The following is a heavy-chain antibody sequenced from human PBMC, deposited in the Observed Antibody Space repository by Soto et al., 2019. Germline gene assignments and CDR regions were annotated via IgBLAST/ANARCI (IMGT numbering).Heavy chain of an antibody. CDR2: IFSNDEK. D-gene: IGHD6-19*01. J-gene: IGHJ6*03. CDR1: GFSLSNGKVG. V-gene: IGHV2-26*01. Sequence: HVTLKESGPVLVKPTETLTLTCTVSGFSLSNGKVGVSWIRQPPGKALEWLAHIFSNDEKSYRTSLKSRLTISEDSSKTQLVVTMTNVDRVDTATYYCARLLFCRSLAGGYFDMDVWVKGTTVTVSS. CDR3: ARLLFCRSLAGGYFDMDV.